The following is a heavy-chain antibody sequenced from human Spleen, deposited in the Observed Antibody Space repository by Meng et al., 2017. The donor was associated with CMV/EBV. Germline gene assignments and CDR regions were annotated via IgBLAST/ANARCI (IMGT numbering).Heavy chain of an antibody. J-gene: IGHJ4*02. D-gene: IGHD3-10*01. CDR2: IHYSGDT. CDR1: GGSFGTYY. Sequence: GSLRLSCTVSGGSFGTYYWTWIRQPPGKALEWIGYIHYSGDTSSNLSLKSRVTMSVDTSKNQFSLNLRSVTAADTGVYYCARHGSGSFFDYWGQGTLVTVSS. CDR3: ARHGSGSFFDY. V-gene: IGHV4-59*08.